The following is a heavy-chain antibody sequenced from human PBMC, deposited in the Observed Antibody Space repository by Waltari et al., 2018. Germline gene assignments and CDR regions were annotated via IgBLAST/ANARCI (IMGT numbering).Heavy chain of an antibody. CDR2: IYNRGAT. J-gene: IGHJ3*01. D-gene: IGHD2-8*01. V-gene: IGHV4-61*02. CDR1: GDSISSGTYY. Sequence: QVQLQESGPGLVQPSQTLSLACTVSGDSISSGTYYWGWIRQPAGKGREWIGRIYNRGATHYNPSPKSRFSISLDTSKNQFSLKLSSVTAADTAVYYCARGGGAVLMIYALWGQGTMVTVSS. CDR3: ARGGGAVLMIYAL.